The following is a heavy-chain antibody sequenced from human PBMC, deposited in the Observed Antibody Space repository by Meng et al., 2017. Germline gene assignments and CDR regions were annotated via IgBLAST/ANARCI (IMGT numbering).Heavy chain of an antibody. J-gene: IGHJ4*02. V-gene: IGHV6-1*01. Sequence: LHHSGPGLVKPSQTLSLIWAISGASVSSNSAAWNWIRQSPSRGLEWLGRAYYRSKWYHDYAESVKSRISIDPDTSKNQFSLQLRSVTPEDSAVYYCARGSYSFDSWGQRTLVTVSS. D-gene: IGHD1-26*01. CDR1: GASVSSNSAA. CDR3: ARGSYSFDS. CDR2: AYYRSKWYH.